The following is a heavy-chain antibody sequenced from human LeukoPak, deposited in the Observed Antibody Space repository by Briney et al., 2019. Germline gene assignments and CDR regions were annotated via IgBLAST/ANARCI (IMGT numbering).Heavy chain of an antibody. CDR3: ARDSDGAAQFDP. J-gene: IGHJ5*02. Sequence: SETLSLTCTVSGGSLSSYHWSWIRQPAGRGLEWIGQIFASGNTNYNPSLKSRVTMSVDKSKNQFSLKLTSMTAADTAVYYCARDSDGAAQFDPWGQGTLVTVSS. CDR2: IFASGNT. D-gene: IGHD6-13*01. CDR1: GGSLSSYH. V-gene: IGHV4-4*07.